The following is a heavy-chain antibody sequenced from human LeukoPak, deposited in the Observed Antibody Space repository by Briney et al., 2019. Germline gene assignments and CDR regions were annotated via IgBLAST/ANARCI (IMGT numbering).Heavy chain of an antibody. V-gene: IGHV4-30-4*01. CDR3: ARGTPYDSSGPLPDY. D-gene: IGHD3-22*01. CDR1: GGSISSGDYY. CDR2: IYYSGST. J-gene: IGHJ4*02. Sequence: SESLSLTCTVSGGSISSGDYYWSWIRQPPGKGLEWIGYIYYSGSTYYNPSLKSRVTISVDTSKNQFSLKLSSVTAADTAVYYCARGTPYDSSGPLPDYWSQGTLVTVSS.